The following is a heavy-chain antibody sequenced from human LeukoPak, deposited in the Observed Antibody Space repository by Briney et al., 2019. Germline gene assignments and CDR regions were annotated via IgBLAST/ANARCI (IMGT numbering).Heavy chain of an antibody. D-gene: IGHD3-16*01. CDR2: IITSGGST. CDR1: GFTFSSYS. Sequence: GGSLRLSCAASGFTFSSYSMSWVRQAPGKGLEWVSSIITSGGSTSYADSVRGRFTISRDNSKNTLYLQMNSLRAEDTALYYCVCNDNAATYFHYWGQGTLVTVSS. J-gene: IGHJ1*01. V-gene: IGHV3-23*01. CDR3: VCNDNAATYFHY.